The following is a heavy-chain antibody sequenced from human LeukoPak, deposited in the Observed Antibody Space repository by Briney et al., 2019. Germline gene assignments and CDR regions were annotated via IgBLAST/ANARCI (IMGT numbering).Heavy chain of an antibody. V-gene: IGHV3-49*03. Sequence: PGGSLRLSCAASGFTFSTYAMSWFRQAPGKGLEWVGFIRSKAYGGTTEYAASVKGRFTISRDDSNSIAYLQMNSLKTEDTAVYYCTRGLRSGWYYYYYMDVWGKGTTVTVSS. J-gene: IGHJ6*03. CDR2: IRSKAYGGTT. CDR3: TRGLRSGWYYYYYMDV. CDR1: GFTFSTYA. D-gene: IGHD6-19*01.